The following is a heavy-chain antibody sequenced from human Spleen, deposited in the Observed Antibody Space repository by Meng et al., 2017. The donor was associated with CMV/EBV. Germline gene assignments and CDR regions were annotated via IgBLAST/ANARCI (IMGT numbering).Heavy chain of an antibody. CDR1: GGSISSYY. CDR3: ARSSGGRMTSYNYFDP. J-gene: IGHJ5*02. D-gene: IGHD3-16*01. Sequence: GSLRLSCTVSGGSISSYYWSWIRQPPGKGLEWIGYVSYAGNTKYNPSLMSRVTMSLDTTRDQFSLRLNSVIAADTAVYYCARSSGGRMTSYNYFDPWGQGALVTVSS. CDR2: VSYAGNT. V-gene: IGHV4-59*01.